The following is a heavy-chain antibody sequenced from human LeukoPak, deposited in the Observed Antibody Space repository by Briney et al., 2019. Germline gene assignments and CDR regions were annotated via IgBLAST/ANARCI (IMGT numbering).Heavy chain of an antibody. CDR1: GGSFSGYY. D-gene: IGHD2-2*01. CDR2: INHSGST. Sequence: SETLSLTCAAYGGSFSGYYWSWIRQPPGKGLEWIGEINHSGSTYYNPSLKSRVTISVDTSKNQFSLKLNSVTAADTAVYYCAAHPVVVPAANDYWGQGTLVTVSS. CDR3: AAHPVVVPAANDY. V-gene: IGHV4-34*01. J-gene: IGHJ4*02.